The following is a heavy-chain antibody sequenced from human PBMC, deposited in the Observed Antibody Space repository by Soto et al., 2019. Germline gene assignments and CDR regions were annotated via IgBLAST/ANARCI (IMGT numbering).Heavy chain of an antibody. CDR1: GFTFSSYG. J-gene: IGHJ6*02. V-gene: IGHV3-30*18. D-gene: IGHD5-12*01. CDR2: ISYDGSNK. Sequence: QVQLVESGGGVVQPGRSLRLSCAASGFTFSSYGMHWVRQAPGKGLEWVAVISYDGSNKYYADSVKGRFTISRDNSKNTLYLLMNSLRAEDTAVYYCAKDASPVWWPTVEYYYYGMDVWGQGTTVTVSS. CDR3: AKDASPVWWPTVEYYYYGMDV.